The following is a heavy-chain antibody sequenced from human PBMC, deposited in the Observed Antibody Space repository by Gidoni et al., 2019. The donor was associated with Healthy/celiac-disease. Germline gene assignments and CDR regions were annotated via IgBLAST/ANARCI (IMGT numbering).Heavy chain of an antibody. CDR1: GFTFSSYA. Sequence: EVQLLESGGGLVQPGGSLRLSCAASGFTFSSYAMSWVRQAPGKGLDWVSAISGSGGSTYYADSVKGRFTISRDNSKNTLYLQMNSLRAEDTAVYYCAKFPFMTTVTPSAFDIWGQGTMVTVSS. J-gene: IGHJ3*02. D-gene: IGHD4-17*01. V-gene: IGHV3-23*01. CDR2: ISGSGGST. CDR3: AKFPFMTTVTPSAFDI.